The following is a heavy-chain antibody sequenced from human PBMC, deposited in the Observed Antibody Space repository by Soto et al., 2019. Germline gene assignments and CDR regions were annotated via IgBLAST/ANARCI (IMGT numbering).Heavy chain of an antibody. V-gene: IGHV1-18*01. J-gene: IGHJ6*03. D-gene: IGHD3-16*02. Sequence: GASVKVSCKASGYTFTSYGISWVRQAPGQGLEWMGWISAYNGNTNYAQKLQGRVTMTTDTSTSTAYMELRSLRSDDTAVYYCASSYRSRYYYYYYYMDVWGKGTTVTVSS. CDR1: GYTFTSYG. CDR3: ASSYRSRYYYYYYYMDV. CDR2: ISAYNGNT.